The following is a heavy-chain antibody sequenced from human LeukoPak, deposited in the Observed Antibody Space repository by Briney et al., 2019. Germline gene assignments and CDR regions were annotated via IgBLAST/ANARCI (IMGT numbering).Heavy chain of an antibody. Sequence: ASVKVSCKASGYTFTGYYMHWVRQAPGQGLEWMGWISAYNGNTNYAQKLKGRVTMTTDTSTSTAYMELRSLRSDDTAVYYCARDSSGWYHWFDPWGQGTLVTVSS. V-gene: IGHV1-18*04. CDR2: ISAYNGNT. D-gene: IGHD6-19*01. J-gene: IGHJ5*02. CDR1: GYTFTGYY. CDR3: ARDSSGWYHWFDP.